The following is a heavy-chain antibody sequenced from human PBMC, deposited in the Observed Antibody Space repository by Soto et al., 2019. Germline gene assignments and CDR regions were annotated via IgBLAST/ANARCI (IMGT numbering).Heavy chain of an antibody. J-gene: IGHJ4*02. CDR2: ISGSGAST. Sequence: GGSLRLSCAASGFTFSTYAMSLVRQAPGKGLEWVSCISGSGASTYYADSVKGRFTISRDNSKNTLYLQMNSLRAEDTAVYYCAKQGAHRSSPPNSYYLDYWGQGTMVTVSS. D-gene: IGHD6-13*01. CDR3: AKQGAHRSSPPNSYYLDY. V-gene: IGHV3-23*01. CDR1: GFTFSTYA.